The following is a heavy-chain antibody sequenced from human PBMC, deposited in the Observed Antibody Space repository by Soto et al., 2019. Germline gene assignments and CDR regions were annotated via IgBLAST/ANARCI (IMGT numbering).Heavy chain of an antibody. CDR1: GFSLRTYG. V-gene: IGHV3-33*01. J-gene: IGHJ5*02. D-gene: IGHD6-19*01. CDR3: ARDVVTAVAGSVNWFDP. Sequence: QVQLVESGGGVVQCGRSLTLSCAASGFSLRTYGMQWLRRAPGKGLEWVAFIWYDGTKKFYANSVKGRSTISKDNSNNILYLQMSGLRAEDTAVYYCARDVVTAVAGSVNWFDPWGQGTLVTVSS. CDR2: IWYDGTKK.